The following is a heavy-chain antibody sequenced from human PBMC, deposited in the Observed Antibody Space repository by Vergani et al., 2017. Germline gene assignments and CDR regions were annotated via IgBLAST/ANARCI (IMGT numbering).Heavy chain of an antibody. Sequence: QVQLQESGPGLVKPSETLSLTCTVSGYSISSGYYWGWIRQPPGKGLEWIGSIYHSGSTYYNPSLKSRVTISVDTSTNQFSLKLSSVTAADTAVYYCAYGDYYFDYWGQGTLVTVSS. CDR2: IYHSGST. CDR1: GYSISSGYY. CDR3: AYGDYYFDY. J-gene: IGHJ4*02. D-gene: IGHD4-17*01. V-gene: IGHV4-38-2*02.